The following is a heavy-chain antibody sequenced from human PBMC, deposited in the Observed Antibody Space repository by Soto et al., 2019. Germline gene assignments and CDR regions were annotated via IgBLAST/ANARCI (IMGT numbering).Heavy chain of an antibody. CDR1: GFVFSNYW. Sequence: EMQLVESGGGLVQPGQSLRLSCVASGFVFSNYWMHWVRQTPGKGLVWVSRINGDGSSTSYADSVRGRFTISRDNAKNALYLQMDSLRTEDTALYYCARFRVDGDAVPWGQGTLVTVFS. CDR2: INGDGSST. D-gene: IGHD4-17*01. V-gene: IGHV3-74*01. J-gene: IGHJ5*02. CDR3: ARFRVDGDAVP.